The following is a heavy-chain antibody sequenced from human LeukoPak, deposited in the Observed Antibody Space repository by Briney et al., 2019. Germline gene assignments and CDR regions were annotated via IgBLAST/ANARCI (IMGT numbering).Heavy chain of an antibody. CDR2: ISYDGGNK. Sequence: GRSLRLSCAASGFTFNSYAMHWVRQAPGKGLEWLAVISYDGGNKYYADSVKGRFTISRDNSKNTLFLQMNSLRAEDTAVYYCAREEDTGADYWGQGTLVSVSS. D-gene: IGHD2-8*02. CDR3: AREEDTGADY. V-gene: IGHV3-30-3*01. J-gene: IGHJ4*02. CDR1: GFTFNSYA.